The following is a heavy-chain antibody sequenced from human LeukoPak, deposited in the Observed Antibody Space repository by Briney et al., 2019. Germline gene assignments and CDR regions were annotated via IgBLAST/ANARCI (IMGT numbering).Heavy chain of an antibody. CDR2: INPNSGGT. Sequence: GASVKVSCKASGYTFTGYHMHWVRQAPGQGLEWMGWINPNSGGTNYAQKFQGWVTMTRDTSISTAYMELSRLRSDDTAVYYCARGNNWNDLKFDHWGQGTLVTVSS. CDR1: GYTFTGYH. D-gene: IGHD1-1*01. V-gene: IGHV1-2*04. CDR3: ARGNNWNDLKFDH. J-gene: IGHJ4*02.